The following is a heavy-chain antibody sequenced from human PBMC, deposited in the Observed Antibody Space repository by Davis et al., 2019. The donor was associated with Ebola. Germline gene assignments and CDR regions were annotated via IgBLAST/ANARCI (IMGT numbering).Heavy chain of an antibody. V-gene: IGHV3-53*01. CDR2: IYSGGST. D-gene: IGHD4-11*01. CDR3: AAVTGYYYYGMDV. Sequence: GESLKISCAASGFTVSSHYLSWVRQAPGKGLEWVSVIYSGGSTYYADSVKGRFTISRDNSKNTLYLQMNSLRAEDTAVYYCAAVTGYYYYGMDVWGQGTTVTVSS. CDR1: GFTVSSHY. J-gene: IGHJ6*02.